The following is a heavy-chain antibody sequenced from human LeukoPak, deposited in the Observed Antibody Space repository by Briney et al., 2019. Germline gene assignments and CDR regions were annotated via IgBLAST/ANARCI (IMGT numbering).Heavy chain of an antibody. CDR2: IYYSGST. CDR3: ARGTVPYYYYYGMDV. J-gene: IGHJ6*02. D-gene: IGHD4-17*01. CDR1: GGSISSYY. V-gene: IGHV4-59*01. Sequence: SETLSLTCTVSGGSISSYYWSWIRQPPGKGLEWIGYIYYSGSTNYNPSLTSRVTISVDTSKNQFSLKLSSVTAADTAVYYCARGTVPYYYYYGMDVWGQGTTVTVSS.